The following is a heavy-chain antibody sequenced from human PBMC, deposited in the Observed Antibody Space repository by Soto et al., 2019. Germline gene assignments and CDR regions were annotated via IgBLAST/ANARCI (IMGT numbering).Heavy chain of an antibody. CDR1: GYIFTSYE. CDR3: ARLSVGATSSPPHGFDY. J-gene: IGHJ4*02. V-gene: IGHV1-18*01. CDR2: ISAYKGDT. Sequence: QVQLVQSGAEVEKPGASVKVSCKASGYIFTSYEINWVRQVPGQGLEWMGWISAYKGDTKYAQTVKDRVTITTDPSTRTAYMDLRRLTFKDTAAYYCARLSVGATSSPPHGFDYWGQGTLVTVSS. D-gene: IGHD1-26*01.